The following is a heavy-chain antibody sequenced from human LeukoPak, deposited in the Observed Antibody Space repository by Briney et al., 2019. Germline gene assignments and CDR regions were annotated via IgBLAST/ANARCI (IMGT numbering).Heavy chain of an antibody. D-gene: IGHD3-22*01. CDR1: AGFISSHS. CDR3: VSCRDDSMPDRAYQV. V-gene: IGHV4-4*07. Sequence: KPSESLSLTCPVSAGFISSHSWSWVRLPAGKGLEWVGRIYTSGSTNSNPSLKSRVTMSVATSKNQFSLMLNSETSTVPAVATAVSCRDDSMPDRAYQVRGQVATVTVSS. CDR2: IYTSGST. J-gene: IGHJ3*01.